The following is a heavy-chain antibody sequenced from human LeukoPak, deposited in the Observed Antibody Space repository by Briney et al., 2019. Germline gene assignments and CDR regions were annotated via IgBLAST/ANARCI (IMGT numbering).Heavy chain of an antibody. CDR2: IRYDGSNK. D-gene: IGHD5-18*01. J-gene: IGHJ5*02. CDR1: GFTFSSYG. CDR3: AKDGVRPQKYSYGPNWFDP. V-gene: IGHV3-30*02. Sequence: PGGSLRLACAAAGFTFSSYGMHCVRQAPGKVLEWVAFIRYDGSNKYYADSVKGRFTFSRDNSKNTLYLQMNSLRAEDTAVYYCAKDGVRPQKYSYGPNWFDPWAREPWSPSPQ.